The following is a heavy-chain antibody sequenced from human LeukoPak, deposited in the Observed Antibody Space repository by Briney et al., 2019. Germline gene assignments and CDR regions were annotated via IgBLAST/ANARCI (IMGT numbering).Heavy chain of an antibody. J-gene: IGHJ4*02. D-gene: IGHD6-6*01. CDR1: GYTFTGYY. CDR2: INPNSGGT. CDR3: ARTKRTGIAARPCDY. V-gene: IGHV1-2*02. Sequence: ASVKVSCKASGYTFTGYYMHWVRQAPGQGLEWMGWINPNSGGTNYAQKFQGRVTMTRDTSISTAYMDLSRLRSDDTAVYYCARTKRTGIAARPCDYWGQGTLVTVSS.